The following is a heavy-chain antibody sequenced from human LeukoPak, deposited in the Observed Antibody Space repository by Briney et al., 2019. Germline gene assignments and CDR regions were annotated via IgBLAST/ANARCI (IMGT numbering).Heavy chain of an antibody. D-gene: IGHD4-17*01. J-gene: IGHJ4*02. Sequence: GGSLRLSCAASGFTFSSYGMHWVRQAPGKGLEGVAFIRYDGSNKYYADSVKGRFTISRDNSKNTLYLKMNSLRAEDTAVYYCANSDYGDYRAGFDYWGQGTLVTVSS. CDR2: IRYDGSNK. CDR1: GFTFSSYG. V-gene: IGHV3-30*02. CDR3: ANSDYGDYRAGFDY.